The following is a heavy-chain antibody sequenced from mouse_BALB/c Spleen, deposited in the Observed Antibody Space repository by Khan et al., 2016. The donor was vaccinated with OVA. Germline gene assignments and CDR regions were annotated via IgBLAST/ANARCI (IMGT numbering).Heavy chain of an antibody. CDR1: GYSITSEFA. CDR3: ERKEYYDYGPVPY. V-gene: IGHV3-2*02. D-gene: IGHD2-4*01. J-gene: IGHJ3*01. CDR2: ISYSGNT. Sequence: DVKLLESGPGLVKPSQSLSLTCTVTGYSITSEFAWNWIRQFPGNKLEWMGYISYSGNTRSNPSLKSLISITRDPSRNQFFLQLNSVTTMDTTTYYCERKEYYDYGPVPYWGQGTLVTVSA.